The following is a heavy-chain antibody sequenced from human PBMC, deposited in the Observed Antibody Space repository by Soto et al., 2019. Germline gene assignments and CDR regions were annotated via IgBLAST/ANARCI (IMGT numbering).Heavy chain of an antibody. Sequence: EVQLVESGGGLVQPGRSLRLSCAASGFTFDDYAMHWVRQAPGKGLEWVSSIYWNSVTIDYADSVKGRFTISRDNANNTLSLHMNSLRPDDTAFYYSAKDNSLNTSYFDSWGQGTLVTVSS. J-gene: IGHJ4*02. V-gene: IGHV3-9*01. CDR3: AKDNSLNTSYFDS. D-gene: IGHD1-1*01. CDR1: GFTFDDYA. CDR2: IYWNSVTI.